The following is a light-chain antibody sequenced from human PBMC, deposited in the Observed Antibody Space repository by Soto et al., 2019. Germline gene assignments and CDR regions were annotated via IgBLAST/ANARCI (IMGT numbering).Light chain of an antibody. J-gene: IGLJ1*01. CDR2: EGT. CDR3: CSYAGDNIFV. CDR1: SRDVGTYYL. V-gene: IGLV2-23*01. Sequence: QSVLTPPASVSGSPGQSITISCTGTSRDVGTYYLVSCYQQHPGKVPKLLIYEGTKRPSGVSDRFSGSKSGNTASLTISGLHVEDEANYYCCSYAGDNIFVFGTGTKVKVL.